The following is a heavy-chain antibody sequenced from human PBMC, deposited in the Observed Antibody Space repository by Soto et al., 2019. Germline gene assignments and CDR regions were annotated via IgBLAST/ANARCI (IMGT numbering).Heavy chain of an antibody. CDR3: VKDESINWYSGHFRH. Sequence: ESGGGLVQPGRFLRLSCAASGFTFDDYAMHWVRQVPGKGLEWVSGINWNSGSIGYGDSVKGRFAISRDNAKNSLHLQMNSLSAEDTAFYYCVKDESINWYSGHFRHWGQGTLVTVSS. V-gene: IGHV3-9*01. CDR1: GFTFDDYA. CDR2: INWNSGSI. D-gene: IGHD6-13*01. J-gene: IGHJ1*01.